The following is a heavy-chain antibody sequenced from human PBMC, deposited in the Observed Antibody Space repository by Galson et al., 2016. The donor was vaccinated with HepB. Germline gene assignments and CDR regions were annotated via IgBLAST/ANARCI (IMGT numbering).Heavy chain of an antibody. J-gene: IGHJ4*02. CDR1: GFTFSSYA. D-gene: IGHD1-1*01. Sequence: SLRLSCAASGFTFSSYAMNWVRQAPGKGLEWVSTLSGSGGSTYYADSVKGRFTISRDNSKNTLCLQMNSLRAEDTAVYYCAKLEGQLTDDDYWGQGTLVTVSS. CDR2: LSGSGGST. V-gene: IGHV3-23*01. CDR3: AKLEGQLTDDDY.